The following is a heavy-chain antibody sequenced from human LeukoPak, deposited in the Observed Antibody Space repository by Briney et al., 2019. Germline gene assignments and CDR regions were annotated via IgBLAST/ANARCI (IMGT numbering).Heavy chain of an antibody. D-gene: IGHD2-21*02. Sequence: GGSLRLSCAASGFTSKTYTMNGVRQAPGKGLEWVSSITSSLSYISYADSVKGRFTISRDNAKNSLSLQMNSLRDEDTAVYYCATDCGSTRDWQPRHYYAMDVWGQGTTVTVSS. CDR3: ATDCGSTRDWQPRHYYAMDV. CDR1: GFTSKTYT. J-gene: IGHJ6*02. V-gene: IGHV3-21*01. CDR2: ITSSLSYI.